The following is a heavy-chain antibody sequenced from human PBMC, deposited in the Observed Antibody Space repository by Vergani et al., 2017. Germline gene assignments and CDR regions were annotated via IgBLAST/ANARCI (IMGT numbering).Heavy chain of an antibody. Sequence: EVQLVESGGVVVQPGGSLRLPCAASGFTFDDYAMHWVRQAPGKGLEWVSLISWDGGSNYYADSVKGRFAISRDNSKNSLYLQMNSLRAEDTALYYCAKASGSYSHFDYWGEGTLVTVSS. V-gene: IGHV3-43D*03. CDR1: GFTFDDYA. D-gene: IGHD1-26*01. J-gene: IGHJ4*02. CDR2: ISWDGGSN. CDR3: AKASGSYSHFDY.